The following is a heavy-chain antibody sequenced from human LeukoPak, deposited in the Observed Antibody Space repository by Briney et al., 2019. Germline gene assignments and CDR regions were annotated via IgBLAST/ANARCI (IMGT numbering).Heavy chain of an antibody. D-gene: IGHD3-22*01. Sequence: SETLSLTCTVSGGSISSYYWSWIRQPPGKGLEWIGYIYTSGSTNYNPSLKSRVTISVDTSKNQFSLKLSSVTAADTAVYYCARSGYYDSSGYYYPQYYFDYWGQGTLVTVSS. J-gene: IGHJ4*02. CDR2: IYTSGST. CDR3: ARSGYYDSSGYYYPQYYFDY. V-gene: IGHV4-4*09. CDR1: GGSISSYY.